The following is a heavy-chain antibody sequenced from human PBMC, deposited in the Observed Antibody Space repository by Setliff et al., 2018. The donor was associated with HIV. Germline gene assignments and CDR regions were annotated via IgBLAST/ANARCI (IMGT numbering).Heavy chain of an antibody. V-gene: IGHV1-18*01. Sequence: ASVKVSCKASGYSFTAYGISWVRQAPGQGFEWMGWINIDSGHTNFAQNFQDRVTVTTDTSTNTNYMELRGLRSDDTATYYCSRDIKSSLNSWGQGTLVTVSS. J-gene: IGHJ4*02. CDR3: SRDIKSSLNS. CDR1: GYSFTAYG. CDR2: INIDSGHT. D-gene: IGHD6-13*01.